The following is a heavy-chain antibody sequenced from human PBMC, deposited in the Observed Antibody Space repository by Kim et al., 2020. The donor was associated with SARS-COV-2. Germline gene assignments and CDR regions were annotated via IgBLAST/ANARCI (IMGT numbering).Heavy chain of an antibody. CDR1: GYSFSDYW. V-gene: IGHV5-51*01. CDR3: ARRPPVAADGHYFEY. D-gene: IGHD6-19*01. Sequence: GESLKISCKASGYSFSDYWIGWVRQRPGKGLEWMGIIFPYDSKTRYSPSFQGQVTLSVDKSTGTAYLQWRSLRASGSGMYYCARRPPVAADGHYFEYWG. J-gene: IGHJ4*01. CDR2: IFPYDSKT.